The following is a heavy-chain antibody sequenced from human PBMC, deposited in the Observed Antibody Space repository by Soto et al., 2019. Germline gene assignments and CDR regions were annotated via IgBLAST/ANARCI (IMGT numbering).Heavy chain of an antibody. J-gene: IGHJ6*02. Sequence: PGGSLRLSCAASGFSFSNAWMSWVRQLPGKGLEWVGHIKSKTDGGTADYAAPVKGRFIISRDDSKNTLYLQMNSLKTEDTAMFYCTTLNYGVDVWGQGTTVTVSS. CDR2: IKSKTDGGTA. CDR3: TTLNYGVDV. CDR1: GFSFSNAW. V-gene: IGHV3-15*01.